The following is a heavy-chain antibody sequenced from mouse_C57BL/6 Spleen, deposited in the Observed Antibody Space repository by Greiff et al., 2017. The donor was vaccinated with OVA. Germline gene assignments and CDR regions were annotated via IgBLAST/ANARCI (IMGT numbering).Heavy chain of an antibody. D-gene: IGHD1-1*01. CDR3: ARNEIITTVVATKDYYAMDY. Sequence: VKLQESGPGLVQPSQSLSITCTVSGFSLTSYGVHWVRQSPGKGLEWLGVIWSGGSTDYNAAFISRLSISKDNSKSQVFFKMNSLQADDTAIYYCARNEIITTVVATKDYYAMDYWGQGTSVTDSS. CDR1: GFSLTSYG. J-gene: IGHJ4*01. V-gene: IGHV2-2*01. CDR2: IWSGGST.